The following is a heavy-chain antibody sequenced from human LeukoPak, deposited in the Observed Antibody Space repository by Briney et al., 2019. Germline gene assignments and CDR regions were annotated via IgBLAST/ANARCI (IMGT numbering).Heavy chain of an antibody. CDR2: INHSGST. Sequence: SETLSLTCAVYGGSFSGYYWTWIRQPPGRGLEWIGEINHSGSTSYNPSLKSRVTISVDTSKNQFPLKLSSVTAADTAVYYCARRPVNSSGWFRLWFDPWGQGTLVTVSS. J-gene: IGHJ5*02. D-gene: IGHD6-19*01. CDR1: GGSFSGYY. V-gene: IGHV4-34*01. CDR3: ARRPVNSSGWFRLWFDP.